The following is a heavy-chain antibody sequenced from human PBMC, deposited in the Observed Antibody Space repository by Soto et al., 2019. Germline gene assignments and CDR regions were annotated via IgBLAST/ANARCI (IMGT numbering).Heavy chain of an antibody. CDR2: IYYSGST. CDR3: ARGAELRFNAFDI. Sequence: TLSLTCTVSGGSISSGGYYWSWIRQHPGKGLEWIGYIYYSGSTYYNPSLKSRVTISVDTSKNQFSLKLSSVTAADTAVYYCARGAELRFNAFDIWGQGTMVTVSS. J-gene: IGHJ3*02. V-gene: IGHV4-31*03. CDR1: GGSISSGGYY. D-gene: IGHD3-3*01.